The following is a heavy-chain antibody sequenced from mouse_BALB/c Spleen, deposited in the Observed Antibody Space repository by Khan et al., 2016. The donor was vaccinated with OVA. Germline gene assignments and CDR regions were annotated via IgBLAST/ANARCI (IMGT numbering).Heavy chain of an antibody. CDR1: GYTFTSYT. CDR3: VRDGAYHRNDGWFAY. Sequence: VQLQESGAELARPGASVKMSCKASGYTFTSYTIHWIKLRPGKGLEWIGFINPSNGYTNYNQKFKDKATLPADKSSTTVYMQLSSLTSDDSAVYNCVRDGAYHRNDGWFAYWGQGTLVTVSA. D-gene: IGHD2-14*01. CDR2: INPSNGYT. V-gene: IGHV1-4*01. J-gene: IGHJ3*01.